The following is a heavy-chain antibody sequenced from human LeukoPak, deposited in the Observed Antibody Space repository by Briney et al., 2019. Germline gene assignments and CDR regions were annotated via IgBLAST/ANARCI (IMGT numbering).Heavy chain of an antibody. CDR1: GGSISTNY. CDR3: ARGGGEEFGEYDVFDY. CDR2: IFYSGRN. J-gene: IGHJ4*02. Sequence: SETLSLTCTVSGGSISTNYWSWIRQPPGKGLEWIGNIFYSGRNNYNPSLRSRVTMSVDTSKNQFSLKLSSVTAADTAVYYCARGGGEEFGEYDVFDYWGQGTLVTVSS. V-gene: IGHV4-59*01. D-gene: IGHD3-10*01.